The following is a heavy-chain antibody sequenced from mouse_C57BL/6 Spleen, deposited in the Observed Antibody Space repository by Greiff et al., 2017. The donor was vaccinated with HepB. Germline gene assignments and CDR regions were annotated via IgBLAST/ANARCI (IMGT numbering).Heavy chain of an antibody. J-gene: IGHJ2*01. CDR3: ARDKGYGNYGGNFDY. V-gene: IGHV5-16*01. CDR2: INYDGSST. Sequence: DVMLVESEGGLVQPGSSMKLSCTASGFTFSDYYMAWVRQVPEKGLEWVANINYDGSSTYYLDSLKSRFIISRDNAKNILYLQMSSLKSEDTATYYCARDKGYGNYGGNFDYWGQGTTLTVSS. CDR1: GFTFSDYY. D-gene: IGHD2-1*01.